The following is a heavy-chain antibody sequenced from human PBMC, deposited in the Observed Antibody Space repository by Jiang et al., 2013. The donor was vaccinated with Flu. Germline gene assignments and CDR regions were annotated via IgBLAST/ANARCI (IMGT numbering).Heavy chain of an antibody. Sequence: TLSLTCTVSGGSISSSSYYWGWIRQPPGKGLEWIGSIYYSGSTYYNPSLKSRVTISVDTSKNQFSLKLSSVTATDTAVYYCARHRRITMVRGIRNWFDPWGQGTLVTVSS. CDR3: ARHRRITMVRGIRNWFDP. D-gene: IGHD3-10*01. CDR1: GGSISSSSYY. J-gene: IGHJ5*02. CDR2: IYYSGST. V-gene: IGHV4-39*01.